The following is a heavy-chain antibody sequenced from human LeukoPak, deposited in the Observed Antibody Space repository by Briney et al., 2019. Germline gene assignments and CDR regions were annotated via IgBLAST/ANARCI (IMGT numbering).Heavy chain of an antibody. J-gene: IGHJ4*02. V-gene: IGHV3-33*01. CDR3: ARYRSGSSDY. D-gene: IGHD3-10*01. CDR1: GFIFSNFG. Sequence: GGSLRLSCAASGFIFSNFGMHWVRQAPGRGLEGVAVIWYDGSRKYYADSAKGRFTTSRDNSKNTVSLQMNSLRAEDTAMYYCARYRSGSSDYWGQGTLVTVSS. CDR2: IWYDGSRK.